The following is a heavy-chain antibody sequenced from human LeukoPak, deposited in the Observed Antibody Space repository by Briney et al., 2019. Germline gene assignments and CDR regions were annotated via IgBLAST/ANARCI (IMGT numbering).Heavy chain of an antibody. Sequence: GASVKVSCKASGYSFTSHGNSWVRQAPGQGLEWMGWITAYSGSTHYAQNLQGRVTMTTDTSTSTAYLELRSLRSDDTAMYYCAREPPSIWCSDTSCYPTFDYWGQGTLVTVSS. CDR3: AREPPSIWCSDTSCYPTFDY. D-gene: IGHD2-2*01. V-gene: IGHV1-18*01. CDR2: ITAYSGST. J-gene: IGHJ4*02. CDR1: GYSFTSHG.